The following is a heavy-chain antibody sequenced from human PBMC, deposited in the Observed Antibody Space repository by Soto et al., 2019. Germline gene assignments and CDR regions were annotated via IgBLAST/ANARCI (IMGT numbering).Heavy chain of an antibody. Sequence: EVQLLVSGGDLIQPGGSLRLSCTASGFIFSHYAMTWVRQAPGKGLEWVSVISGSGEITYYADPVKGRITISREYSKNTLYLQMNNLRAEDTAVYYCAKKGDGYNADFDYWSQGTLVTVSS. CDR1: GFIFSHYA. V-gene: IGHV3-23*01. D-gene: IGHD5-12*01. CDR3: AKKGDGYNADFDY. CDR2: ISGSGEIT. J-gene: IGHJ4*02.